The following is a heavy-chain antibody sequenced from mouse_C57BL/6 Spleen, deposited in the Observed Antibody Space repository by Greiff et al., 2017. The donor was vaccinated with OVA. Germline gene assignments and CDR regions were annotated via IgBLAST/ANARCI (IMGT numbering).Heavy chain of an antibody. D-gene: IGHD1-1*01. CDR1: GYAFSSSW. CDR2: IYPGDGDT. CDR3: ARDTVVAKDY. Sequence: VKLQESGPELVKPGASVKISCKASGYAFSSSWMNWVKQRPGKGLEWIGRIYPGDGDTNYNGKFKGKATLTADKSSSTAYMQLSSLTSEDSAVYFCARDTVVAKDYWGQGTTLTVSS. J-gene: IGHJ2*01. V-gene: IGHV1-82*01.